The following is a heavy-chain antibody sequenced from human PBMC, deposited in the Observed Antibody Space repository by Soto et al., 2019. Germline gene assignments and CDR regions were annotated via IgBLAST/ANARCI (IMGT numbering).Heavy chain of an antibody. J-gene: IGHJ4*02. CDR3: ARKGGQATYPLDY. D-gene: IGHD1-26*01. CDR2: INHSGST. Sequence: SETLSLTCAVYGGSFSGYYWSWIRQPPGKGLEWIGEINHSGSTNYNPSLKSRVTISVDTSKNQFSLKLSSVTAADTAVYYCARKGGQATYPLDYWGQGTLVTVS. V-gene: IGHV4-34*01. CDR1: GGSFSGYY.